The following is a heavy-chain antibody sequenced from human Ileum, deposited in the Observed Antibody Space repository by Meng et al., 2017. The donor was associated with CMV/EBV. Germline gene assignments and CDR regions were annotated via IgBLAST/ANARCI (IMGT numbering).Heavy chain of an antibody. V-gene: IGHV1-2*02. J-gene: IGHJ5*02. D-gene: IGHD2-2*02. Sequence: FTGYYMHWVRQAPGQCLEWMGWINPDSGGTNYAQKFQGRVTMTRDTSISTAYMELSRLRSDDTAVYYCATTPGVYCSSTSCYMSWFDPWGQGTLVTVSS. CDR3: ATTPGVYCSSTSCYMSWFDP. CDR2: INPDSGGT. CDR1: FTGYY.